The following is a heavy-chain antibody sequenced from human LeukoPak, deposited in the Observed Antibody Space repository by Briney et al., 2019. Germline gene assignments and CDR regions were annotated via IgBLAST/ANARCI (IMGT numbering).Heavy chain of an antibody. CDR3: ARDQGHYYDSSGQFDY. CDR1: GYTFTSYD. V-gene: IGHV1-8*01. Sequence: ASVKVSCKASGYTFTSYDINWVRQATGQGLEWMGWMNPNSGNTGYAQKFQGRVTMTRNTSISTAYMELSSLRSEDTAVYYCARDQGHYYDSSGQFDYWGQGTLVTVSS. J-gene: IGHJ4*02. D-gene: IGHD3-22*01. CDR2: MNPNSGNT.